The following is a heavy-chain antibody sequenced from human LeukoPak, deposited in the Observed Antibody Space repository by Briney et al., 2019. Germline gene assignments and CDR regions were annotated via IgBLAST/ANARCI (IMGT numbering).Heavy chain of an antibody. CDR3: TRDPILGAPDYFVY. CDR1: GLTFANYV. V-gene: IGHV3-30*04. CDR2: TSPDEGLK. Sequence: GGSRKLSCAAPGLTFANYVTHWVRKAPGKGREWVAVTSPDEGLKFYGDSVKGRFTISRDNSKNTMYLQMNNLREEDTAVYYCTRDPILGAPDYFVYWGQGTLVTVSS. J-gene: IGHJ4*02. D-gene: IGHD1-26*01.